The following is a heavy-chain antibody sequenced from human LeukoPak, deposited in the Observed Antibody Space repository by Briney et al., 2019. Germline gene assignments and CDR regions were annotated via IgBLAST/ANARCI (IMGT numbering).Heavy chain of an antibody. CDR1: GGSISTDNYY. CDR2: ISYSGST. D-gene: IGHD3-22*01. CDR3: VRHQRPNYYDRSGPPDY. J-gene: IGHJ4*02. V-gene: IGHV4-39*01. Sequence: SETLSLTCTVSGGSISTDNYYWGWIRQPPGKGLEWIGSISYSGSTSYNPSLKSRVTISVDTSKNQFSLKLSSVTVADTAVYSCVRHQRPNYYDRSGPPDYWGQGTLVTVSS.